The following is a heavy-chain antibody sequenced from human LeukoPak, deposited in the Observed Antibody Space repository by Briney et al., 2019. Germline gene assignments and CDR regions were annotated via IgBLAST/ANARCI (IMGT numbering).Heavy chain of an antibody. CDR2: ISSSGSTI. J-gene: IGHJ4*02. D-gene: IGHD6-19*01. Sequence: GGSLRLSCAASGFTFSTYNMNWVRQAPGKGLEWLSYISSSGSTIYYADSVKGRFTISRDNAKNSLYLQMNSLRAEDTAVYYCARDREQWLVRYYFDYWGQGTLVTVSS. CDR3: ARDREQWLVRYYFDY. V-gene: IGHV3-48*04. CDR1: GFTFSTYN.